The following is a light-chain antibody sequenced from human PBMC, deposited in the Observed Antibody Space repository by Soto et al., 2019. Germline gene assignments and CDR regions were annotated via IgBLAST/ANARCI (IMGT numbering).Light chain of an antibody. CDR3: CSYAGRTTLV. J-gene: IGLJ2*01. CDR1: SGDVGGYDF. Sequence: QSALTQPASVSGSPGQSITISCTGTSGDVGGYDFVSWYQHHPGKAPKLIIYQVTQRPSGVSPRFSASKSGNTASLTISGLQTEDEADYYCCSYAGRTTLVLGGGTKLTVL. CDR2: QVT. V-gene: IGLV2-23*02.